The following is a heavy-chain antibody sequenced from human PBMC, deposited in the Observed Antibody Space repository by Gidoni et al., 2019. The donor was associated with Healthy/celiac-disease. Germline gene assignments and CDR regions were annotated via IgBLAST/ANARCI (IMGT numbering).Heavy chain of an antibody. Sequence: QVQLQQWGAGLLKPSETLSLTCAVYGGSFSGYYWSWIRQPPGKGPEWIGEINHSGSTNYNPSLKSRVTISVDTSKNQFSLKLSSVTAADTAVYYCARAQGNREQQLVTWGQGTLVTVSS. J-gene: IGHJ4*02. CDR1: GGSFSGYY. D-gene: IGHD6-13*01. CDR2: INHSGST. CDR3: ARAQGNREQQLVT. V-gene: IGHV4-34*01.